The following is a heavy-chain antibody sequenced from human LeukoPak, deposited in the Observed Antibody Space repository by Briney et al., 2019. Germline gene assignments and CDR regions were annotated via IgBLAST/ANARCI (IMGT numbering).Heavy chain of an antibody. CDR1: GGSISSYY. CDR2: IYYSGST. J-gene: IGHJ4*02. V-gene: IGHV4-59*12. D-gene: IGHD3-22*01. CDR3: ARDTYYYDSSGYYFDY. Sequence: SETLSLTCTVSGGSISSYYWSWIRQPPGKGLERIGYIYYSGSTNYNPSLKSRVTISVDTSKNQFSLKLSSVTAADTAVYYCARDTYYYDSSGYYFDYWGQGTLVTVSS.